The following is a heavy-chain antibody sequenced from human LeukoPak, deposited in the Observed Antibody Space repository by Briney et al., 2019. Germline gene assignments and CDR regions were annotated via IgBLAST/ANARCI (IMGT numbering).Heavy chain of an antibody. CDR3: ARGLGSSLGIDY. V-gene: IGHV4-34*01. CDR2: INHSGST. CDR1: GGSISSYY. D-gene: IGHD6-13*01. Sequence: NSSETLSLTCTVSGGSISSYYWSWIRQPPGKGLEWIGEINHSGSTNYNPSLKSRVTISVDTSKNQFSLKLSSVTAADTAVYYCARGLGSSLGIDYWGQGTLVTVSS. J-gene: IGHJ4*02.